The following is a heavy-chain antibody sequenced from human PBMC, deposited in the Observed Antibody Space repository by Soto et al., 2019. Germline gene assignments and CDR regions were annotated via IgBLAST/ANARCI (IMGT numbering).Heavy chain of an antibody. D-gene: IGHD7-27*01. CDR2: ISGSGGST. V-gene: IGHV3-23*01. J-gene: IGHJ6*02. CDR1: GFTFSSYA. CDR3: ATDGWGRYYYYGMDV. Sequence: GGSLRLSCAASGFTFSSYAMSWVRQAPGKGLEWVSAISGSGGSTYYADSVKGRFTISRDNSKNTLYLQMNSLRAEDTAVYYCATDGWGRYYYYGMDVWGQGTTVTVSS.